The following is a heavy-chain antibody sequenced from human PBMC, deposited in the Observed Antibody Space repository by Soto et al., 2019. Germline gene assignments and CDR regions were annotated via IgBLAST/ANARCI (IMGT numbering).Heavy chain of an antibody. Sequence: QVQLVQSGAEVKKPGASVKVSCKASGYTFTNFGISWVRQAPGQGIEWMGWISAYNGNTNYAQKFQGRVTMTTDTSTSPAYMEVRRLSFDATAVYYCARGGTPIDYLGQGTLVTVSA. V-gene: IGHV1-18*01. J-gene: IGHJ4*02. CDR2: ISAYNGNT. D-gene: IGHD3-16*01. CDR1: GYTFTNFG. CDR3: ARGGTPIDY.